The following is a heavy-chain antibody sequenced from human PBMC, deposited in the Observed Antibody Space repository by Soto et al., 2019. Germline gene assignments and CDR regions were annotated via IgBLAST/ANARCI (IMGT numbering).Heavy chain of an antibody. Sequence: EVQLVESGGGLVQPGRSLRLSCAASGFTFDDHAMQRVRQAPGKGLEWVSGISWNSGSIGYADSVKGRFTISRDNAKNSLYLRMNSLRAEDTALYYCAKARMTTATTLDYWGQGTLVTVSS. V-gene: IGHV3-9*01. CDR2: ISWNSGSI. J-gene: IGHJ4*02. CDR3: AKARMTTATTLDY. D-gene: IGHD4-17*01. CDR1: GFTFDDHA.